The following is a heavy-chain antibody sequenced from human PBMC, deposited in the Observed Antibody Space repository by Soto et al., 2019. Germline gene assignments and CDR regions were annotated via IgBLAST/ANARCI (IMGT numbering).Heavy chain of an antibody. Sequence: GASVKVSCKVSGYTLTELSMHWVRQAPGKGLEWMGGFDPEDGETIYAQKFQGRVTMTEDTSTDTAYMELSSLRSEDTAVYYCATDTYYDFWSGYLYYGMDVWGQGTTVTVSS. CDR2: FDPEDGET. CDR3: ATDTYYDFWSGYLYYGMDV. J-gene: IGHJ6*02. D-gene: IGHD3-3*01. CDR1: GYTLTELS. V-gene: IGHV1-24*01.